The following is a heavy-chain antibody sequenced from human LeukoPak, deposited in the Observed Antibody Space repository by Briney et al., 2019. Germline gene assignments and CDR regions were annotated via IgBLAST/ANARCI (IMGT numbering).Heavy chain of an antibody. J-gene: IGHJ4*02. CDR2: INPNSGGT. V-gene: IGHV1-2*02. Sequence: WASVKVSCTASGYTFTGYYMHWVRQAPGQGLEGMGWINPNSGGTNYAQKLQGRVTMTRDTSISTAYMELSRLRSDDTAVYYCARDILNGGSYGFVDHWGQGTLVTVSS. CDR3: ARDILNGGSYGFVDH. D-gene: IGHD1-26*01. CDR1: GYTFTGYY.